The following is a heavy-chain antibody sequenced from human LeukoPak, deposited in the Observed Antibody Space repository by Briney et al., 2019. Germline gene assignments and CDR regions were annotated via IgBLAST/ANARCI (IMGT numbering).Heavy chain of an antibody. CDR1: GGSISSYY. CDR2: IYYSGST. D-gene: IGHD5-12*01. J-gene: IGHJ3*02. Sequence: SETLSLTCTVSGGSISSYYWSWIRQPPGKGLEWIGYIYYSGSTNYNPSLKSRVTISVDTSKNQFSLKLSSVTAADTAVYYCARHYSGYASGDAFDIWGQGTVVTVSS. V-gene: IGHV4-59*08. CDR3: ARHYSGYASGDAFDI.